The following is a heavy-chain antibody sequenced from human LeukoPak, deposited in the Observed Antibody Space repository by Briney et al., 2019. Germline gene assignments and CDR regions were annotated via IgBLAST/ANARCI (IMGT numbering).Heavy chain of an antibody. D-gene: IGHD3-3*01. J-gene: IGHJ4*02. CDR3: AKDRAIFGVVITPFDY. V-gene: IGHV3-30*02. Sequence: PGGSLRLSCAASGFTFSSYAMHWVRQAPGKGLEWVAFIRYDGSNKYYADSVKGRFTISRDNSKNTLYLQMNSLRAEDTAVYYCAKDRAIFGVVITPFDYWGQGTLVTVSS. CDR2: IRYDGSNK. CDR1: GFTFSSYA.